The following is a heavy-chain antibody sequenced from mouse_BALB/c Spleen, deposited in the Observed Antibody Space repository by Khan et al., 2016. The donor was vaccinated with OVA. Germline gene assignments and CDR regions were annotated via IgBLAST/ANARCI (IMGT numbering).Heavy chain of an antibody. D-gene: IGHD2-2*01. V-gene: IGHV1S56*01. Sequence: QVRLQQSGPELVKPGASVRISCKASDYTFTSYYIHWVKQRPGQGLEGIGWIYNGNINNNYTERFKGKATMTADKSSSKAYMHLSSLTSEDSAVYFCARGGYGAFAYWGQGTLVTVSA. CDR1: DYTFTSYY. CDR2: IYNGNINN. J-gene: IGHJ3*01. CDR3: ARGGYGAFAY.